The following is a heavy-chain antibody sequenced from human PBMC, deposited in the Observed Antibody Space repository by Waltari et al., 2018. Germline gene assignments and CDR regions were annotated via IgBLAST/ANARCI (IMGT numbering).Heavy chain of an antibody. CDR2: IYHSGST. J-gene: IGHJ1*01. CDR3: ATGPLGYCTNGVCYGAEYFQH. V-gene: IGHV4-38-2*01. Sequence: QVQLQESGPGLVKPSETLSLTCAVSGYFISSGYYWGWIRQPPGKGLEWIGSIYHSGSTYYNPSLKSRVTISVDTSKNQFSLKLSSLRSEDTAVYYCATGPLGYCTNGVCYGAEYFQHWGQGTLVTVSS. CDR1: GYFISSGYY. D-gene: IGHD2-8*01.